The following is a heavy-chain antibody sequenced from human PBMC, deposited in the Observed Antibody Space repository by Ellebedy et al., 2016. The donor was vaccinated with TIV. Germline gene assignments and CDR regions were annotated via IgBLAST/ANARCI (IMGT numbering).Heavy chain of an antibody. Sequence: GGSLRLSXAASGFTFSSYSMNWVRQAPGKGLEWVSYISSSSSTIYYADSVKGRFTISRDNSKNTLYLQMNSLRAEDTAVYYCARRATNAFDIWGQGTMVTVSS. CDR3: ARRATNAFDI. V-gene: IGHV3-48*01. J-gene: IGHJ3*02. D-gene: IGHD4-11*01. CDR2: ISSSSSTI. CDR1: GFTFSSYS.